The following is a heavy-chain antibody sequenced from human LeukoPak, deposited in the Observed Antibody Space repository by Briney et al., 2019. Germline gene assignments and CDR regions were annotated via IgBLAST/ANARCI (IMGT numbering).Heavy chain of an antibody. Sequence: PSETLSLTCTVSGGSIRSYYWSWIRQHPGKGLEWIGYIYYSGGTYYNPSLKSRVTMSVDTSKNQFSLKLNSLTAADTAVYYCARGACSTTSCYNMYFDFWGQGTLVTVSS. D-gene: IGHD2-2*02. J-gene: IGHJ4*02. CDR3: ARGACSTTSCYNMYFDF. V-gene: IGHV4-59*06. CDR2: IYYSGGT. CDR1: GGSIRSYY.